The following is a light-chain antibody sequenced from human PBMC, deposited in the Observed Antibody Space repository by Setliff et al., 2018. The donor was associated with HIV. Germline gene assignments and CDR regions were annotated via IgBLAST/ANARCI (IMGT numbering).Light chain of an antibody. Sequence: QSALAQPPSASGAPGQRVTISCSGSSSNVGDNAVSWYQQLPGTAPKLLIYSTYLRPSGVPARFSGSKSGNTASLTISGLQAEDEADYYCSSYTRSSTLFGGGTKVTVL. CDR2: STY. V-gene: IGLV1-44*01. CDR1: SSNVGDNA. J-gene: IGLJ2*01. CDR3: SSYTRSSTL.